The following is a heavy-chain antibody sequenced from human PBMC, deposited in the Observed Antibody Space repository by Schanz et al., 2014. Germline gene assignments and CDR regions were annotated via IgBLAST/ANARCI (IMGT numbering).Heavy chain of an antibody. D-gene: IGHD3-9*01. V-gene: IGHV4-59*04. CDR2: IFYTGYT. Sequence: VKLLESGGGLVQPGGSLRLSCAASGFTFATYAMSWVRQPPGKGLEWIGHIFYTGYTYNNPSLGSRVTMSVDTSKNQFSLKLAFVTAADTAVYYCARCLRNYDIMTGYNLSFDYWGLGTLVTVSS. J-gene: IGHJ4*02. CDR1: GFTFATYA. CDR3: ARCLRNYDIMTGYNLSFDY.